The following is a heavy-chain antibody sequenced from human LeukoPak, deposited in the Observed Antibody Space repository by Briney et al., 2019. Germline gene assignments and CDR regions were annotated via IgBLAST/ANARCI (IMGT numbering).Heavy chain of an antibody. D-gene: IGHD3-22*01. Sequence: PGGSLRLSCAASGFTFSSYAMSWVRQAPGKGLGWVSAISGSGGSTYYADSVKGRFTISRDNSKNTLYLQMNSLRAEDTAVYYCAKGSSMIVVVTLFDYWGQGTLVTVSS. CDR1: GFTFSSYA. CDR2: ISGSGGST. V-gene: IGHV3-23*01. J-gene: IGHJ4*02. CDR3: AKGSSMIVVVTLFDY.